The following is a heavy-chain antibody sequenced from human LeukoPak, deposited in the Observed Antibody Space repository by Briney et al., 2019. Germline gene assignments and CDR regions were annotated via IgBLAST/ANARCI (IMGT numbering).Heavy chain of an antibody. CDR3: ARGVKGLRFLEWPIPYWFDP. CDR1: GGSFSGYY. CDR2: INHSGST. D-gene: IGHD3-3*01. Sequence: SETLSLTCAVYGGSFSGYYWSWIRQPPGKGLEWIGEINHSGSTNYNPSLKSRVTISVDTSKNQFSLKLSSVTAADTAVYYCARGVKGLRFLEWPIPYWFDPWGQGTLVTVSS. V-gene: IGHV4-34*01. J-gene: IGHJ5*02.